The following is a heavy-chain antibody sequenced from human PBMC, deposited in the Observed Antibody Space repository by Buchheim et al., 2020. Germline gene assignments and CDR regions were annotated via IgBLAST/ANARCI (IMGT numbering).Heavy chain of an antibody. Sequence: EVQLVESGGGLVQPGGSLRLSCAASGFTFSSYWMSWVRQAPGKGLEWVANIKEDGSEKYYVDSVKGRFNISRDNAKNSLSLQMNSLRAEDAAVYYCASSEFGSSWPRRVDYWGQGTL. D-gene: IGHD6-13*01. CDR3: ASSEFGSSWPRRVDY. CDR2: IKEDGSEK. V-gene: IGHV3-7*01. CDR1: GFTFSSYW. J-gene: IGHJ4*02.